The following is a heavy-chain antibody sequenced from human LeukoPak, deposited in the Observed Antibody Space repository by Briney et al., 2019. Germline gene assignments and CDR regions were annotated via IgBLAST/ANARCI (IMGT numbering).Heavy chain of an antibody. V-gene: IGHV1-69*06. D-gene: IGHD6-19*01. CDR1: GGTFSSYA. CDR3: ARGPGIAVVLIGDYFDY. J-gene: IGHJ4*02. Sequence: SVKVPCKASGGTFSSYAISWVRQAPGQGLEWMGGIIPIFGTANYAQKFQGRVTITADKSTSTAYMELSSLRSEDTAVYYCARGPGIAVVLIGDYFDYWGQGTLVTVSS. CDR2: IIPIFGTA.